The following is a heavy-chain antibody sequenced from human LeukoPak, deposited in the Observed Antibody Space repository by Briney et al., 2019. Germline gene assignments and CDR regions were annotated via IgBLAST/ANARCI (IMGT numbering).Heavy chain of an antibody. CDR1: GFTFSSYS. J-gene: IGHJ4*02. V-gene: IGHV3-7*01. D-gene: IGHD1-26*01. CDR2: IKQDGSEK. CDR3: AQSGSYPRYFDY. Sequence: SGGSLRLSCAASGFTFSSYSMNWVRQAPGKGLEWVANIKQDGSEKYYVDSVKGRFTISRDNAKNSLYLQMNSLRAEDTAVYYCAQSGSYPRYFDYWGQGTLVTVSS.